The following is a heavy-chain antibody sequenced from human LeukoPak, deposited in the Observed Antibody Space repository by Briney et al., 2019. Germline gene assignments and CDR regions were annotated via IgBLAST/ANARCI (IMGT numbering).Heavy chain of an antibody. J-gene: IGHJ4*02. CDR2: FYSGGSA. CDR1: GGSISSYY. V-gene: IGHV4-4*07. D-gene: IGHD5-12*01. CDR3: ARVYSGYDLPGSLANYYFDY. Sequence: PSETLSLTCTVSGGSISSYYWSWIRQPAGKGLVWIGRFYSGGSADYNPSLKSRVTMSVDTSKNQFSLKLSSVTAADTAVYYCARVYSGYDLPGSLANYYFDYWGQGTLVTVSS.